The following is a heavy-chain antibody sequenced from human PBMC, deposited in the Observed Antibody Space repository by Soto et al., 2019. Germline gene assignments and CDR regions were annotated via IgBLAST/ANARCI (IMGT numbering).Heavy chain of an antibody. D-gene: IGHD6-19*01. Sequence: QVKLVEFGGAVVQSGRSLRLSCTASSFRFSAYGMHWVRQAPGKGLEWVALISDDGKTQFFTESVEGRFTISRDNSRNTLYLQMNRLRPEDTAVYYCVKGGYKTGWPPFDHWVHGTRVTVSS. CDR3: VKGGYKTGWPPFDH. J-gene: IGHJ4*01. CDR2: ISDDGKTQ. CDR1: SFRFSAYG. V-gene: IGHV3-30*18.